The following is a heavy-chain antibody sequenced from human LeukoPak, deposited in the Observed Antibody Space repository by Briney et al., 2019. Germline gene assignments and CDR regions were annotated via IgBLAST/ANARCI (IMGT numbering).Heavy chain of an antibody. CDR1: GYTFTSYG. D-gene: IGHD2-21*01. V-gene: IGHV1-18*01. CDR3: ARVGPPIVVVIAIGMESWYYFDY. J-gene: IGHJ4*02. Sequence: AAGKVCCKASGYTFTSYGISLVRQAPVQGLEWMGWISAYSGNANYAQELQGRVTMTTDTSTSTAYMELRSLRSDDTAVYYCARVGPPIVVVIAIGMESWYYFDYWGQGNLVTVSS. CDR2: ISAYSGNA.